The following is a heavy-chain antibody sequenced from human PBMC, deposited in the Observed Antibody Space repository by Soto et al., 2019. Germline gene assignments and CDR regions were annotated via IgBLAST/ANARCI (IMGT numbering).Heavy chain of an antibody. CDR1: GGSISNHSYS. J-gene: IGHJ5*02. CDR2: IFYTGRT. D-gene: IGHD2-8*02. CDR3: PGLTFSTAGASHGRINWFGP. Sequence: SVTLSLTCTVSGGSISNHSYSWGWVRPPPGKGLEWIGDIFYTGRTYYSPSLKSRVTISVDTSKEQYSLNKSSVTAADTVVYFCPGLTFSTAGASHGRINWFGPWGPGSLVTVSS. V-gene: IGHV4-39*01.